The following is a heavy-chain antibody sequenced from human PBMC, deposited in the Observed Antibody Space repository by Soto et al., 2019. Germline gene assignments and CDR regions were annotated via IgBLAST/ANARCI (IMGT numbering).Heavy chain of an antibody. J-gene: IGHJ4*02. D-gene: IGHD3-22*01. Sequence: SGPTLVNPTQTLTLTCTFSGFSLTTSGVGVGWIRQPPGKALEWLALIYWDDKRYRPSLKSRLTIAKDTSKNQVVLTMTNMDPVDTATYYCAHSEPHYYDSSGYYFFDYWGQGTLVTVSS. CDR2: IYWDDK. V-gene: IGHV2-5*01. CDR1: GFSLTTSGVG. CDR3: AHSEPHYYDSSGYYFFDY.